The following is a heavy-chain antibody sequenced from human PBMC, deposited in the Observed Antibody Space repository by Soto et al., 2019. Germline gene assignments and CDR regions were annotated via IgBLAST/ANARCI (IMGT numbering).Heavy chain of an antibody. CDR3: ARPVGMLQVANA. CDR1: GGSISYDSYY. J-gene: IGHJ1*01. Sequence: SETLSLTCSVSGGSISYDSYYWGWIRQPPGKGLEWIGGIFYTGTTYYSPSLKDRVTISVDTSKNYFSLNLTSVAAADTAVYFGARPVGMLQVANAWGQGILVTVYS. CDR2: IFYTGTT. D-gene: IGHD2-21*01. V-gene: IGHV4-39*02.